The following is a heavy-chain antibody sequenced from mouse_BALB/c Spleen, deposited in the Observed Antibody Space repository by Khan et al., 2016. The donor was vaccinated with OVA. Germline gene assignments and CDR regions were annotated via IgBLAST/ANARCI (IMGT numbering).Heavy chain of an antibody. D-gene: IGHD1-2*01. J-gene: IGHJ3*01. Sequence: VRLQQSGPGLVKPGASVKIPCKASGYTFTDYNMDWVKQSHGESLEWIGDIIPNNGGTIYNQRFTGKATLTVDKSSSTAYMELRNLTSEDTAVYYCARRVYFGYVFAYWGQGTLVTVSA. CDR2: IIPNNGGT. CDR1: GYTFTDYN. V-gene: IGHV1-18*01. CDR3: ARRVYFGYVFAY.